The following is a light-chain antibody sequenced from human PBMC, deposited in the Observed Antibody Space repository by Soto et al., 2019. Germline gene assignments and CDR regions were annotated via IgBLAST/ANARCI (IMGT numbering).Light chain of an antibody. CDR2: NDG. Sequence: SSELTQPPSVSVAPGKTARITCGGNNIGGKSVHWYQLKPGQAPVLIIYNDGDRPSGIPERFSGSNSGNTATLTVSWVEAGDEADYYCQVWGSNADPYVLFGGGTQLTVL. CDR3: QVWGSNADPYVL. CDR1: NIGGKS. J-gene: IGLJ3*02. V-gene: IGLV3-21*04.